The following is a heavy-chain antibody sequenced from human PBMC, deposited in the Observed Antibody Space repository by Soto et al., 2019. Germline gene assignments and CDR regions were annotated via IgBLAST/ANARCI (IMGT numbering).Heavy chain of an antibody. V-gene: IGHV4-4*02. CDR3: AREVSGVQAFDY. CDR1: GGSISRSDW. CDR2: ISESGSP. D-gene: IGHD2-21*01. J-gene: IGHJ4*02. Sequence: QLQLQESGPGLVKPSGTLSLTCAVSGGSISRSDWWNWVRQPPGKGLEWIGEISESGSPNYNPSLKSRVTISIDKAKMYFSLKLDSVTAADTAVYYCAREVSGVQAFDYWGQGILVTVSS.